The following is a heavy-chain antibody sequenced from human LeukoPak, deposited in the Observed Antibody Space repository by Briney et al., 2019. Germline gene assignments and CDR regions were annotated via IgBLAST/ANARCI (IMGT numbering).Heavy chain of an antibody. CDR1: GGSISSSSYY. J-gene: IGHJ2*01. Sequence: SETLSLTCTVSGGSISSSSYYWGWIRQPPGKGLEWIGSIYYSGSTYYNPSLKSRVTISVDTSKNQFSLKLSSVTAADTAVYYCARHVRGVVVAATLLGWYFDLWGRGTLVTVSS. V-gene: IGHV4-39*01. CDR3: ARHVRGVVVAATLLGWYFDL. D-gene: IGHD2-15*01. CDR2: IYYSGST.